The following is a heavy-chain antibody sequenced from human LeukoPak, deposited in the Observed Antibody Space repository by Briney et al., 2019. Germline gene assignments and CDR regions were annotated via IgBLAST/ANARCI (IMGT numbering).Heavy chain of an antibody. J-gene: IGHJ5*02. D-gene: IGHD6-19*01. CDR1: GGSFSGYY. V-gene: IGHV4-59*01. Sequence: SETLSLTCAVYGGSFSGYYWSWIRQPPGKGLEWVGYIYYSGSTNYNPSLKSRVTISVDTSKNQFSLKLSSVTAADTAVYYCARVSLPYSSGWYRGNWFDPWGQGTLVTVSS. CDR2: IYYSGST. CDR3: ARVSLPYSSGWYRGNWFDP.